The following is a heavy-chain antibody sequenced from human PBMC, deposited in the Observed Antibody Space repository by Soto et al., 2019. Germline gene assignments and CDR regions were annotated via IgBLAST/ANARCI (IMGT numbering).Heavy chain of an antibody. CDR2: ISYDGSNK. D-gene: IGHD3-3*01. V-gene: IGHV3-30-3*01. J-gene: IGHJ5*02. CDR1: GFTFSSYA. Sequence: PGGSLRLSCAASGFTFSSYAMHWVRQAPGKGLEWAAVISYDGSNKYYADSVKGRFTISRDNSKNTLYLQMNSLRAEDTAVYYCARDSSVVPAAIAFDFWSGPKGFEPWGRGTLVAVSS. CDR3: ARDSSVVPAAIAFDFWSGPKGFEP.